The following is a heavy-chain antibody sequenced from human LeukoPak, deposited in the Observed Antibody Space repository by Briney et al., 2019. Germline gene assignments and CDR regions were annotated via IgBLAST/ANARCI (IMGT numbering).Heavy chain of an antibody. CDR3: ARLAGDSRGDDAFDL. J-gene: IGHJ3*01. D-gene: IGHD3-22*01. CDR2: IYPGDCDT. Sequence: GESLKISCKASGYSFATYWIGWVRQMPGKGLEWMGVIYPGDCDTCYRPSFRGQAMISADQSSKAASLQWGSLKGSDTAMYYCARLAGDSRGDDAFDLWGQGTMVTVSS. CDR1: GYSFATYW. V-gene: IGHV5-51*01.